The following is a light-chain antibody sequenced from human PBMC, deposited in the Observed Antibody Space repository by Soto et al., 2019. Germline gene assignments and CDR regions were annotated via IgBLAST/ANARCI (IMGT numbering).Light chain of an antibody. CDR3: QQYYNTPWT. J-gene: IGKJ1*01. CDR2: WAS. CDR1: QSVLYSSNNKNY. V-gene: IGKV4-1*01. Sequence: DIVMTQSPDSLAVSLGERATINCKSSQSVLYSSNNKNYLAWYQQKPGQPPNLLIYWASTRESGVPDRFSGSGSGTNFTLTISGLQAEDVAVYYCQQYYNTPWTFGQGTKVEIK.